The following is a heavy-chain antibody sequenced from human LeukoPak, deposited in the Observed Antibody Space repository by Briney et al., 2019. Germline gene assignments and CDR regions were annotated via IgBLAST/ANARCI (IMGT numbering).Heavy chain of an antibody. CDR2: INHSGST. Sequence: SETLSLTCAVYGGSFSGYYWSWIRQPPGKGLEWIGEINHSGSTNYNPSLKSRVTISVDTSKNQFSLKLSSVTAADTAVYYCARGLLWLYYYYMDVWGKGTTVTVSS. D-gene: IGHD5-12*01. J-gene: IGHJ6*03. CDR3: ARGLLWLYYYYMDV. CDR1: GGSFSGYY. V-gene: IGHV4-34*01.